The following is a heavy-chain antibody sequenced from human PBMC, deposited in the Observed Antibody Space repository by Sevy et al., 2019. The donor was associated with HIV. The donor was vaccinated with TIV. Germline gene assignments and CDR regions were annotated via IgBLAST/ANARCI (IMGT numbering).Heavy chain of an antibody. V-gene: IGHV3-23*01. CDR1: GFTFSNYA. CDR3: VKEVSQYSYSDY. J-gene: IGHJ4*02. D-gene: IGHD5-18*01. Sequence: GGSLRLSCAASGFTFSNYAMSWVRQTPGKGLEWVSAISGSVDAKYYTDSVKGRFTISRDNSKNTVYLQMNSLRAEDTAVYYCVKEVSQYSYSDYWGQGTLVTVSS. CDR2: ISGSVDAK.